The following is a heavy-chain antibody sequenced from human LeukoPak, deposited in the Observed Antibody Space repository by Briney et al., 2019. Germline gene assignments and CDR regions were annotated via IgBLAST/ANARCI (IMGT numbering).Heavy chain of an antibody. J-gene: IGHJ4*02. CDR1: GGSISSGGYY. CDR3: ARNLPIGYSSGWYIDY. Sequence: SETLSLTCTVSGGSISSGGYYWSWIRQPPGKGLEWIGYIYHSGSTYYNPSLKSRVTMSVDRTKNQFSLKPSSVTAADTAVYYCARNLPIGYSSGWYIDYWGQGTLVTVSS. V-gene: IGHV4-30-2*01. CDR2: IYHSGST. D-gene: IGHD6-19*01.